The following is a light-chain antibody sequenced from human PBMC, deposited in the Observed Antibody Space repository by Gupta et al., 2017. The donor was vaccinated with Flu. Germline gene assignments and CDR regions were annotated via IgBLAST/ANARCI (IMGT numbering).Light chain of an antibody. CDR3: SSYAGSNNRV. CDR1: SSDVGGYNY. CDR2: EVS. J-gene: IGLJ3*02. Sequence: QSALTQPPSASGSPGQSVTISCTGTSSDVGGYNYVSWYQQHPGKAPKLMIYEVSKRPSGVPDRFSGSKSGNTASLTVSGRQAEDEADYYCSSYAGSNNRVFGGGTKLTVL. V-gene: IGLV2-8*01.